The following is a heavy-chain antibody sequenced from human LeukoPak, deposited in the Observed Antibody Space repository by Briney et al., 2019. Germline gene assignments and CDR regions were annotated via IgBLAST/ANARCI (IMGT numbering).Heavy chain of an antibody. Sequence: ASVKVSCKASGYSFIGYYMHWVRQAPGQGLEWMGWINPNSGGTNYAQKFQGRVTMTRDTSISTAYMELSRLRSDDTAVYYCARDVSSSWSDYYYYYYMDVWGKGTTVTVSS. D-gene: IGHD6-13*01. CDR1: GYSFIGYY. CDR2: INPNSGGT. J-gene: IGHJ6*03. V-gene: IGHV1-2*02. CDR3: ARDVSSSWSDYYYYYYMDV.